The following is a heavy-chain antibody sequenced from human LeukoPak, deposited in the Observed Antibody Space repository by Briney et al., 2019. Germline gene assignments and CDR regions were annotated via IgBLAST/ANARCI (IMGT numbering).Heavy chain of an antibody. CDR3: ARVPPVAGHLDY. D-gene: IGHD6-19*01. CDR1: GYTFTGYY. V-gene: IGHV1-46*01. CDR2: INPSGGST. Sequence: ASVKVSCKASGYTFTGYYMHWVRQAPGQGLEWMGIINPSGGSTSYAQKFQGRVTMTRDTSTSTVYMELSSLRSEDTAVYYCARVPPVAGHLDYWGQGTLVTVSS. J-gene: IGHJ4*02.